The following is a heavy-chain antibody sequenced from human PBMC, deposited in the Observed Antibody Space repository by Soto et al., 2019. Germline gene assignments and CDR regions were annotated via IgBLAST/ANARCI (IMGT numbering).Heavy chain of an antibody. CDR3: AREPTAGEFYYYYGMDV. Sequence: GASVKVSCEDSGYRFTSYGISWVRQAPGQGLEWMGWISAYNGNTNYAQKLQGRVTMTTDTSTSTAYMELRSLRSDDTAVYYCAREPTAGEFYYYYGMDVWGQGTTVTVSS. CDR1: GYRFTSYG. CDR2: ISAYNGNT. J-gene: IGHJ6*02. V-gene: IGHV1-18*01. D-gene: IGHD3-10*01.